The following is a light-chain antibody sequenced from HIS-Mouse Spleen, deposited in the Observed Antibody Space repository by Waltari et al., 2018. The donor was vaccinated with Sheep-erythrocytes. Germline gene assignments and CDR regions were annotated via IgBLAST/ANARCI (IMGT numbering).Light chain of an antibody. CDR1: SSNIGSNY. J-gene: IGLJ2*01. CDR3: AAWDDSLSGVV. V-gene: IGLV1-47*01. CDR2: RNN. Sequence: QSVLTQPPSASGTPGQRVTISCSGSSSNIGSNYVYWYQHLPGTAPKLPIYRNNRRPSGVPDRFSGSKSGTSASLAISGLRSEDEADYYCAAWDDSLSGVVFGGGTKLTVL.